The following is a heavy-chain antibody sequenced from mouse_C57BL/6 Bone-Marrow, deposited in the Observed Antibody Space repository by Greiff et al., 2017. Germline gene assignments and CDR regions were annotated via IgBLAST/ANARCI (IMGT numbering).Heavy chain of an antibody. Sequence: VQLQQSGAELVKPGASVKISCKVSGYAFSTSWMNWVKQRPGQGLEWIGQIYPGDGDTNYNGKFKGKATLTADKSSSTAYMQLRRLTSEDSAVYFCAKGWYYFDYWGQGTTLTVSS. J-gene: IGHJ2*01. CDR1: GYAFSTSW. CDR3: AKGWYYFDY. D-gene: IGHD3-2*02. CDR2: IYPGDGDT. V-gene: IGHV1-80*01.